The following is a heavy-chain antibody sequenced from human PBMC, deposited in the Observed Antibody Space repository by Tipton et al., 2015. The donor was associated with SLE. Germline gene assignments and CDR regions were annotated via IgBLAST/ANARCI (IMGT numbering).Heavy chain of an antibody. CDR2: IRSKANSYAT. CDR1: GFTFSGSV. D-gene: IGHD3-10*01. CDR3: ARGFLSLDKDYFDY. Sequence: SLRLSCAASGFTFSGSVMHWVRQASGKGLEWVGRIRSKANSYATAYAASVKGRFTISRDDSKNTAYLQMNSLKTEDTAVYYCARGFLSLDKDYFDYWGQGTLVTVSS. V-gene: IGHV3-73*01. J-gene: IGHJ4*02.